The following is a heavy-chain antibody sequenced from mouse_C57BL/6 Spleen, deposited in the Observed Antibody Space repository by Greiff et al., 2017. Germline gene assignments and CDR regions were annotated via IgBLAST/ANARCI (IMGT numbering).Heavy chain of an antibody. D-gene: IGHD1-1*01. CDR1: GYTFTSYW. Sequence: VQLQQSGAELVKPGASVKLSCKASGYTFTSYWMHWVKQRPGQGLEWIGMIHPNSGSTNYNEKFKSKATLTVDKSSSTAYMQLSSLTSEDSAVYYCARQSYYYGSSYGYWYFDVWGTGTTVTVSS. V-gene: IGHV1-64*01. CDR2: IHPNSGST. J-gene: IGHJ1*03. CDR3: ARQSYYYGSSYGYWYFDV.